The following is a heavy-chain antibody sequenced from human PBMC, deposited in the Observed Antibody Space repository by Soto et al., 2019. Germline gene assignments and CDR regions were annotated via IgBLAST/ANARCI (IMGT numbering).Heavy chain of an antibody. V-gene: IGHV4-59*01. J-gene: IGHJ5*02. CDR1: GGSISSYY. CDR2: IYYSGST. CDR3: ARTGIVEMGPYNLFAP. D-gene: IGHD3-16*02. Sequence: SETLSLTCTVSGGSISSYYWSWIRQPPGKELEWIGYIYYSGSTNYNPSLKSRVTISVDTSKNQFSLKLSSVTAADTAVYYCARTGIVEMGPYNLFAPWGQGTLVTVSS.